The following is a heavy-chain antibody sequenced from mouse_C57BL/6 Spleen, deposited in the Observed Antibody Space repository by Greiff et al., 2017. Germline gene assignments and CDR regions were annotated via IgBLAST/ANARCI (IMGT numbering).Heavy chain of an antibody. CDR3: ARSAYGNYPAWFAY. Sequence: QVQLQQPGAELVRPGSSVKQSCKASGYTFTSYWMHWVKQRPIQGLEWIGNIDPSDSDTHYNQKFKDKATLTVDKSSSTAYMQLSSLTSEDSAVYYCARSAYGNYPAWFAYWGQGTLVTVSA. D-gene: IGHD2-1*01. V-gene: IGHV1-52*01. CDR1: GYTFTSYW. J-gene: IGHJ3*01. CDR2: IDPSDSDT.